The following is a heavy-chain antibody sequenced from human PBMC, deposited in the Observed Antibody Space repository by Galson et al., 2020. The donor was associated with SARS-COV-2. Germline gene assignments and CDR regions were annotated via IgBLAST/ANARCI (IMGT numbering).Heavy chain of an antibody. D-gene: IGHD3-10*01. J-gene: IGHJ4*02. V-gene: IGHV1-2*02. CDR1: GYTFTGYY. CDR2: INPNSGCT. Sequence: ASVKVSCKASGYTFTGYYMHLVRQAPGQVLEGIGWINPNSGCTNYAQKFQGRVTMTRDTSTSTDYMELSRLSSDDTAVYYCARDSTFTMVREQDYFDYWGQGTLVTVSS. CDR3: ARDSTFTMVREQDYFDY.